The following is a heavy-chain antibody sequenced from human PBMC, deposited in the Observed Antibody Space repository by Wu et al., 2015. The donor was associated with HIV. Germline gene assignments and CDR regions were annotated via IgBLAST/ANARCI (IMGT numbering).Heavy chain of an antibody. Sequence: VQSGFEMKKPGASVKVSCKASGYMLTDFAISWVRQAPGQGLEWMGWISSYNVHTNSAQKFQGRVFMTTDTSTNIAYMELRSLTSDDTAVYYCARGIMGTNGPFFYYYMDVWGQGTVVTVSS. V-gene: IGHV1-18*01. D-gene: IGHD2-8*01. J-gene: IGHJ6*03. CDR2: ISSYNVHT. CDR1: GYMLTDFA. CDR3: ARGIMGTNGPFFYYYMDV.